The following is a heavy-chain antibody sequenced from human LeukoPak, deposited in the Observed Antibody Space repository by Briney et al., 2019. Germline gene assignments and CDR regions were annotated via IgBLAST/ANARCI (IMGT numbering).Heavy chain of an antibody. CDR1: GYTFSSYG. J-gene: IGHJ3*02. D-gene: IGHD3-9*01. CDR3: ARDQLAQYYDILTGSGDAFDI. V-gene: IGHV1-2*02. CDR2: INPNSGGT. Sequence: ASVKVSCKASGYTFSSYGISWVRQAPGQGLEWMGWINPNSGGTNYAQKFQGRVTMIRDTSISTAYMELSRLRSDDTAVYYCARDQLAQYYDILTGSGDAFDIWGQGTMVTVSS.